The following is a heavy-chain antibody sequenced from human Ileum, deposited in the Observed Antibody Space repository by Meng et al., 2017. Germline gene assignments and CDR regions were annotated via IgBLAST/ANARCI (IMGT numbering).Heavy chain of an antibody. D-gene: IGHD4-23*01. CDR3: ARHGGYYQGF. CDR2: ISHSGST. Sequence: QVQVPGSGPCLVKPSGTLSLTCAVSSGSITSDTYWSWVRLPPGKGLEWIGQISHSGSTFYNPSLKSRVTMSVDKSKSQFSLMLTSVTAADTAVYYCARHGGYYQGFWGQGTLVTVSS. J-gene: IGHJ4*02. V-gene: IGHV4-4*02. CDR1: SGSITSDTY.